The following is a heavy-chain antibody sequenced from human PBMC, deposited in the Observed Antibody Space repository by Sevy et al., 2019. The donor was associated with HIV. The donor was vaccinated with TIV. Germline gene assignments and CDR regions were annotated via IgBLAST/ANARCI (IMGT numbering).Heavy chain of an antibody. V-gene: IGHV3-48*01. CDR2: VKPDSNVI. J-gene: IGHJ4*02. CDR1: GFSFSLYS. CDR3: AREFYGRSDD. Sequence: GGSLRLSCAASGFSFSLYSMDWVRQAPGKGLEWLSHVKPDSNVIYYADSVRGRFTISRDNAKNSLYLQMNSLRVDDTADYYCAREFYGRSDDWGQGTLVTVSS. D-gene: IGHD4-17*01.